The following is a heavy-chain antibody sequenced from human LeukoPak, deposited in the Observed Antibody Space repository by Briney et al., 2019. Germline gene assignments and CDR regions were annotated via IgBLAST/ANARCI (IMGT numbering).Heavy chain of an antibody. CDR2: ISGSGGST. CDR3: AKNGQLLSAYYFDY. CDR1: GFTFSSYA. Sequence: GASLRLSCAASGFTFSSYAMSWVRQAPGKGLEWVSAISGSGGSTYYADSVKGRFTISRDNSKNTLYLQMNSLRAEDTAVYYCAKNGQLLSAYYFDYWGQGTLVTVSS. J-gene: IGHJ4*02. V-gene: IGHV3-23*01. D-gene: IGHD2-2*01.